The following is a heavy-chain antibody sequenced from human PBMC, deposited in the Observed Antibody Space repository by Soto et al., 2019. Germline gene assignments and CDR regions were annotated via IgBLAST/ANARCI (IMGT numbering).Heavy chain of an antibody. CDR3: ARSLPTYYYDSSGFWGCWFDP. CDR2: IYYSGST. D-gene: IGHD3-22*01. CDR1: GGSISSGVCY. J-gene: IGHJ5*02. V-gene: IGHV4-31*03. Sequence: SEILSLTCTVSGGSISSGVCYWSWIRQQPGKSLEWIGYIYYSGSTYYNPSLKSRVTISVDTSKNQFSLKLSSVTAADTAVYYCARSLPTYYYDSSGFWGCWFDPWGQGTLVTVSS.